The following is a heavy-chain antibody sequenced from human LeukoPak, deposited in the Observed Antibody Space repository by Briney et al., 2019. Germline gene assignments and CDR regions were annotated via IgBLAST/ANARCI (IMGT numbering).Heavy chain of an antibody. CDR2: TYYRSKWYN. D-gene: IGHD4-23*01. CDR3: ARDLSTVGYYYYYYMDV. Sequence: SQTLSLTCAISGDSVSSNSAAWNWIRQSPSRGLEWLGRTYYRSKWYNDYAVSVKSRITINPDTSKNQFSLQLNSVTPEDTAVYYCARDLSTVGYYYYYYMDVWGKGTTVTVPS. V-gene: IGHV6-1*01. CDR1: GDSVSSNSAA. J-gene: IGHJ6*03.